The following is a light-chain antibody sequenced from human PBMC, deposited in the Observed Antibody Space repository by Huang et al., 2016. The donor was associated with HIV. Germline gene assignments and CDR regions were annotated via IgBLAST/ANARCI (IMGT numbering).Light chain of an antibody. CDR3: QQIYRTPHT. V-gene: IGKV1-39*01. CDR2: ATS. J-gene: IGKJ2*01. Sequence: DIQMTQSPSSLSASVGDRVTISCRASQSVANYLNCYQQKPWKAPNLLIYATSNLQSGVPSRFSGSGSETDFTLTISSLQPEDFATYYCQQIYRTPHTFGQGTTLEMK. CDR1: QSVANY.